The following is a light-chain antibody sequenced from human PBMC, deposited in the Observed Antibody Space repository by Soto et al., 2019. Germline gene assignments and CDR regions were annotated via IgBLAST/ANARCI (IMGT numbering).Light chain of an antibody. V-gene: IGKV1-5*01. CDR2: DAS. CDR1: QSISSW. Sequence: DIQMTQSPSTLSASVGDRVTITCRAGQSISSWLAWYQQKPGKAPKLLIYDASTLESGVPSRFSGSRSGTEFTLTISSLQSEDSAIYYCQQYNNWPSWTFGQGTKVDIK. J-gene: IGKJ1*01. CDR3: QQYNNWPSWT.